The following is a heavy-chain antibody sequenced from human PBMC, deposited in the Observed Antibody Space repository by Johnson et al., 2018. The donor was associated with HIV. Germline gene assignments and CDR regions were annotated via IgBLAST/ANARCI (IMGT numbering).Heavy chain of an antibody. Sequence: QVQLVESGGGVVQPGRSLRLSCAASGFTFTSYAMHWVRQAPGKGLEWVAVISYDGSNKYYADSVKGRFTISRDNSKNTLYLQMNILRAEDTAVYYCTTESASVGANYAFDIWGQGTMVTVSS. V-gene: IGHV3-30-3*01. CDR3: TTESASVGANYAFDI. J-gene: IGHJ3*02. CDR1: GFTFTSYA. D-gene: IGHD1-26*01. CDR2: ISYDGSNK.